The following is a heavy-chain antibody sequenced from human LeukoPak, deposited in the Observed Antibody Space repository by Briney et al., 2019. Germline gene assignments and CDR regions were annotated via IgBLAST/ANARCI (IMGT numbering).Heavy chain of an antibody. J-gene: IGHJ6*02. CDR3: AKGLIPYYDILTGYLPPYGMDV. CDR1: GFTFDDYG. V-gene: IGHV3-23*01. D-gene: IGHD3-9*01. Sequence: GGSLRLSCAASGFTFDDYGMSWVRQAPGKGLEWVSAISGSGGSTYYADSVKGRFTISRDNSKNTLYLQMNSLRAEDTAVYYCAKGLIPYYDILTGYLPPYGMDVWGQGTTVTVSS. CDR2: ISGSGGST.